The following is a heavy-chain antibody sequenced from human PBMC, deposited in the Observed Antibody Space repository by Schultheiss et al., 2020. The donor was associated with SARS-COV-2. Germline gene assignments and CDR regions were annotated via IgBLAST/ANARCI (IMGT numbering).Heavy chain of an antibody. Sequence: GESLKISCAASGFTFSSYSMNWVRQAPGKGLEWVSSISSSSSYIYYADSVKGRFTISRDNSKNTLYLQMNSLRAEDTAVYYCARDRIAARPSSSGSIQISWFDPWGQGTLVTVSS. CDR1: GFTFSSYS. CDR2: ISSSSSYI. CDR3: ARDRIAARPSSSGSIQISWFDP. V-gene: IGHV3-21*01. J-gene: IGHJ5*02. D-gene: IGHD6-6*01.